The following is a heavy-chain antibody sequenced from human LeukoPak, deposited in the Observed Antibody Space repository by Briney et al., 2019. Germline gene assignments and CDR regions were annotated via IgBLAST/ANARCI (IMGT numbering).Heavy chain of an antibody. J-gene: IGHJ4*02. D-gene: IGHD2-8*01. CDR1: GFTFSSYG. V-gene: IGHV3-23*01. CDR2: ISGSGGST. CDR3: AKGTNAHFDY. Sequence: GGTLRLSCAASGFTFSSYGMSWVRQAPGKGLEWVSAISGSGGSTYYADSVKGRFTISRDNSKNTLYLQMNSLRAEDTAVYYCAKGTNAHFDYWGQGTLVTVSS.